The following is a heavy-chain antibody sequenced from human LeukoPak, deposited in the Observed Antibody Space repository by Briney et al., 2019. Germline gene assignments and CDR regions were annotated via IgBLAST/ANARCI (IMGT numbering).Heavy chain of an antibody. J-gene: IGHJ4*02. CDR2: IIPILGIA. V-gene: IGHV1-69*04. CDR3: ATIGGLDSSGYYYDY. Sequence: ASVKVSFKASGGTFSSYAISWVRQAPGQGLKWMGRIIPILGIANYAQKFQGRVTITADKSTSTAYMELSSLRSEDTAVYYCATIGGLDSSGYYYDYWGQGTLVTVSS. D-gene: IGHD3-22*01. CDR1: GGTFSSYA.